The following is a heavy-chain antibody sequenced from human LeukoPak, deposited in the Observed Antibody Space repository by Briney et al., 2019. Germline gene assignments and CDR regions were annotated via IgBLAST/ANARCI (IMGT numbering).Heavy chain of an antibody. CDR1: GGTFNSYA. D-gene: IGHD4/OR15-4a*01. V-gene: IGHV1-69*05. Sequence: GSSVKVSCKASGGTFNSYAISWVRQAPGQGLEWMGRIIPIFGTANYAQKFQGRVTITTDESTSTAYMELSSLRSEDTAVYYCARGGAGYYYYYYMDVWGKGTTVTVSS. CDR2: IIPIFGTA. J-gene: IGHJ6*03. CDR3: ARGGAGYYYYYYMDV.